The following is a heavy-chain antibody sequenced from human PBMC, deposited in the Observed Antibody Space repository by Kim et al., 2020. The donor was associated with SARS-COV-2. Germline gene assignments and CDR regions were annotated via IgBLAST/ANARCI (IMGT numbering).Heavy chain of an antibody. CDR1: GDSVSSNSAA. Sequence: SQTLSLSCAISGDSVSSNSAAWNWIRQSPSRGLEWLGRTYYRSKWYNDYAVSVKSRITINPDTYKNQFSLQLNSVTPEDTAVYYCARDLKEAGHYYYYGMGVWGQRTTVTVSS. CDR2: TYYRSKWYN. D-gene: IGHD6-19*01. V-gene: IGHV6-1*01. CDR3: ARDLKEAGHYYYYGMGV. J-gene: IGHJ6*02.